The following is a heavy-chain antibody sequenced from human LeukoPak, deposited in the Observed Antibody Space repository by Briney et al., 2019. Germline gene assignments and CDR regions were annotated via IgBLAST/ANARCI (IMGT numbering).Heavy chain of an antibody. J-gene: IGHJ4*02. CDR1: GFTSSSYA. D-gene: IGHD5-18*01. Sequence: PGGSLRLSCAASGFTSSSYAMHWVRQAPGKGLEWVAVISYDGSNKYYADSVKGRFTISRDNSKNTLYLQMNSLRAEDTAVYYCARDPGRNLRGYSYGGPFDYWGQGTLVTVSS. CDR2: ISYDGSNK. CDR3: ARDPGRNLRGYSYGGPFDY. V-gene: IGHV3-30*04.